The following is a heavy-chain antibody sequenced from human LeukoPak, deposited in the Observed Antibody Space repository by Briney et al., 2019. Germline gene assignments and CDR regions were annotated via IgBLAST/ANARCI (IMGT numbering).Heavy chain of an antibody. CDR2: IRYDGTSK. CDR1: GFTFSNYG. D-gene: IGHD5-12*01. CDR3: AKAQGRSGGYANL. V-gene: IGHV3-30*02. J-gene: IGHJ5*02. Sequence: GGSLRLSCAVSGFTFSNYGIHWVRQAPGKGLEWVDFIRYDGTSKYYADSVKGRFTISRDNSKNTLYLQMNSLRGDDTAIYYCAKAQGRSGGYANLWGQETLVTVSS.